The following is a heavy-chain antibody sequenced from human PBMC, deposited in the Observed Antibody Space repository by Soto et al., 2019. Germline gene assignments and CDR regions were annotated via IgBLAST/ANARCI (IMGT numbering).Heavy chain of an antibody. CDR2: INHSGRT. CDR1: GGSFSGYF. J-gene: IGHJ6*02. V-gene: IGHV4-34*01. CDR3: ARGPRCINTSCSNDFYHFGLDV. Sequence: KASETLSLTCAVYGGSFSGYFWTWVRQAPGKGLEWIGEINHSGRTNTNPSLKSRISTSVDTSKNQFSLRLSSVTAADTAFYYCARGPRCINTSCSNDFYHFGLDVWGQGTSVTVSS. D-gene: IGHD2-2*01.